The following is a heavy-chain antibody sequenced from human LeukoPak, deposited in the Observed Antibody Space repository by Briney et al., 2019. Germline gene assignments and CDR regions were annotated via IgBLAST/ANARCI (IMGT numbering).Heavy chain of an antibody. D-gene: IGHD6-6*01. CDR2: INTDGSST. CDR1: GFTFSSYW. J-gene: IGHJ4*02. Sequence: PGGSLRLSCAASGFTFSSYWMHWVRQAPGKGLVWVSHINTDGSSTTYADSVEGRLTISRDNAKNTLYLQMNSLRAEDTAVYYCARSGGSSSLGYWGQGTLVTVSS. CDR3: ARSGGSSSLGY. V-gene: IGHV3-74*01.